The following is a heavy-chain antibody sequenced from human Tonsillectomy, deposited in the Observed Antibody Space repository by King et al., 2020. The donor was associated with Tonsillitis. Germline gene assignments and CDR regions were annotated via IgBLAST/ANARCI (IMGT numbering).Heavy chain of an antibody. Sequence: QLQESGPGLVKPSETLSLTCTVSGGSISSIGYYWGWIRQPPGKGLEWIGSIYYSGSTYYHPSLKSRVTISVDTSKNHFYLQLGSVTAADTAVYYCATHTHYYDYSGYPNWFDPWGQGTLVTVSS. CDR2: IYYSGST. CDR1: GGSISSIGYY. V-gene: IGHV4-39*01. D-gene: IGHD3-22*01. J-gene: IGHJ5*02. CDR3: ATHTHYYDYSGYPNWFDP.